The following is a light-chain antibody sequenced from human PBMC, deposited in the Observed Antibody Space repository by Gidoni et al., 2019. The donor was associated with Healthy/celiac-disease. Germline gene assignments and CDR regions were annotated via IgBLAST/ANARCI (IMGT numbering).Light chain of an antibody. CDR1: QSISSY. Sequence: DIQMNQSPASLSAPVGDRVTITCRASQSISSYLNWYQQKPGKAPKLLIYAASSLQSGVPSRFSGSGSGTDFTLTISSLQPEDFATYYCQQSYSTLWTFGQGTKVEIK. CDR2: AAS. CDR3: QQSYSTLWT. J-gene: IGKJ1*01. V-gene: IGKV1-39*01.